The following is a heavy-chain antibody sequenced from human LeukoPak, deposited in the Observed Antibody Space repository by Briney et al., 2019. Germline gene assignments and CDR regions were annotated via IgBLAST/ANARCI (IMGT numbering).Heavy chain of an antibody. CDR2: IRSKAYGGTT. CDR1: GFTFSSYG. Sequence: PGGSLRLSCAASGFTFSSYGMHWVRQAPGKGLEWVGFIRSKAYGGTTEYAASVKGRFTISRDDSKSIAYLQMNSLKTEDTAVYYCTRDSGDFWSDYPHGAFDIWGQGTMVTVSS. V-gene: IGHV3-49*04. J-gene: IGHJ3*02. D-gene: IGHD3-3*01. CDR3: TRDSGDFWSDYPHGAFDI.